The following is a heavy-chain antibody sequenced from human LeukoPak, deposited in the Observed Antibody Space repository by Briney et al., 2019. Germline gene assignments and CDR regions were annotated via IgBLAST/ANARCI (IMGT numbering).Heavy chain of an antibody. CDR3: AKEEGYYYDSGGYYVEYFQH. CDR1: GFNYSSYT. D-gene: IGHD3-22*01. Sequence: GGSLRLSCAASGFNYSSYTMNWVRQAPGKGLEWVSAISGSGGSTYYADSVKGRFTISRDNSKNTLYLQMNSLRAEDTAVYYCAKEEGYYYDSGGYYVEYFQHWGQGTLVTVSS. CDR2: ISGSGGST. V-gene: IGHV3-23*01. J-gene: IGHJ1*01.